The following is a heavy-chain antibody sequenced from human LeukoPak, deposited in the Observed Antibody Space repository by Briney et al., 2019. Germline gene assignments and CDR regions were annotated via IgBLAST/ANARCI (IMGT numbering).Heavy chain of an antibody. Sequence: TSETLSLTCTVSGGSISSGSYYWSWIRQPAGKGLEWIGRIYTSGSTNYNPSLKGRVTISVDTSKNQFSLKLSSVTAADTAVYYCARSHAGGIVVVPAAMVDWFDPWGQGTLVTVSS. J-gene: IGHJ5*02. CDR2: IYTSGST. V-gene: IGHV4-61*02. D-gene: IGHD2-2*01. CDR3: ARSHAGGIVVVPAAMVDWFDP. CDR1: GGSISSGSYY.